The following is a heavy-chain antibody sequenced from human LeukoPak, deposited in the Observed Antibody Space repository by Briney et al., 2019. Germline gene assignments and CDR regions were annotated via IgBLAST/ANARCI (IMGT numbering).Heavy chain of an antibody. V-gene: IGHV3-23*01. CDR2: ISGSGGST. D-gene: IGHD1-26*01. CDR3: AKDSSIVGATSWFDP. Sequence: PGGSLRLSCAASGFTVSSNYMSWVRQAPGKGLEWVSAISGSGGSTYYADSVKGRFTISRDNSKNTLYLQMNSLRAEDAAVYYCAKDSSIVGATSWFDPWGQGTLVTVSS. CDR1: GFTVSSNY. J-gene: IGHJ5*02.